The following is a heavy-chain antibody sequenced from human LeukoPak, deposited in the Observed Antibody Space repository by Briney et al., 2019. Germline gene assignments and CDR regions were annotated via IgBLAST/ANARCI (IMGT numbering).Heavy chain of an antibody. D-gene: IGHD6-19*01. V-gene: IGHV3-23*01. CDR2: ISGSGNRT. Sequence: GGSLRLSCAASGFTFSSYAMSWVRQAPGKGLEWVSSISGSGNRTYYADSVKGRFTISRDNSKNTLYLQMNSLRAEDTAVYYCARDLYSSGWYDYWGQGTLVTVSS. J-gene: IGHJ4*02. CDR3: ARDLYSSGWYDY. CDR1: GFTFSSYA.